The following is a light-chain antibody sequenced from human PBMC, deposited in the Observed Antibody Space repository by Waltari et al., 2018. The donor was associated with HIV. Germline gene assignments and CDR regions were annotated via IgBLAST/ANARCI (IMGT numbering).Light chain of an antibody. Sequence: DIQMTQSPSSLSASVGDRVTITCKASQDISNWVNWYQQKPGKAPKLLIYDASSLQTAVPSRFSGRGSGTAFTFPITSLQPEDFAIYYCQQYDRLPITFGQGTRLEIK. CDR3: QQYDRLPIT. CDR1: QDISNW. CDR2: DAS. V-gene: IGKV1-33*01. J-gene: IGKJ5*01.